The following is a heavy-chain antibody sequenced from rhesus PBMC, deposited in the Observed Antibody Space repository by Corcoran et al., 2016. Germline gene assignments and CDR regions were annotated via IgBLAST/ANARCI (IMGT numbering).Heavy chain of an antibody. CDR1: GGSISGYYY. Sequence: QVKLQQWGEGLVKPSETLSLTCAVHGGSISGYYYWSWIRQPPGKGLEWIGYIYGNSASTNYNPSRKNRVTISKDTSKNQFSLKMSSVTAADTAVYYCAGGSSYSYYGLDSWGHGVVVTVSS. D-gene: IGHD4-29*01. CDR3: AGGSSYSYYGLDS. V-gene: IGHV4-73*01. CDR2: IYGNSAST. J-gene: IGHJ6*01.